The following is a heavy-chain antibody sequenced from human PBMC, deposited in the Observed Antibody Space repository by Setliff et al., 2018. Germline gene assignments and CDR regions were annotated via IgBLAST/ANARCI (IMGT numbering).Heavy chain of an antibody. Sequence: SEPLSLTCSVAGGSMTDFFWHWLRRPPGKGLEWIGYIYTKGGTNYSPSLKSRVTMSVDRSRNQFSLTLSSVSAADMAVYYCARGLNTESWTPLYWSPGTLVTVSS. CDR1: GGSMTDFF. J-gene: IGHJ4*02. V-gene: IGHV4-4*08. D-gene: IGHD2-15*01. CDR2: IYTKGGT. CDR3: ARGLNTESWTPLY.